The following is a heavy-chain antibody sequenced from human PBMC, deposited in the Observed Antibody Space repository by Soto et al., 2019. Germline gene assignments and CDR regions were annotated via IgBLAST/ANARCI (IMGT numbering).Heavy chain of an antibody. CDR3: ARDLLVVGATDGMDV. D-gene: IGHD1-26*01. CDR1: GYTFTSYG. CDR2: ISAYNGNT. Sequence: ASVKVSCKASGYTFTSYGISWVRQAPGQGLEWMGWISAYNGNTNYAQKLQGRVTMTTDTSTSTAYMELRSLRSDDTAVYYCARDLLVVGATDGMDVRGQGTTVTVSS. V-gene: IGHV1-18*01. J-gene: IGHJ6*02.